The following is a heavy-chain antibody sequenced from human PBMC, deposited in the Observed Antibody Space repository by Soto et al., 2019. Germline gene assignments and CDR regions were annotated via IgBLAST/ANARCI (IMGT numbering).Heavy chain of an antibody. CDR3: ARGKFNSLGY. D-gene: IGHD6-13*01. Sequence: GGSLRLSCEPSGFTFSSYAMHCVRQAPGKGLEWVAVISYDGSNKYYADSVKGRFTISRDNSKNTLYLQMNSLRAEDTAAYYCARGKFNSLGYWGQGT. J-gene: IGHJ4*02. CDR1: GFTFSSYA. V-gene: IGHV3-30-3*01. CDR2: ISYDGSNK.